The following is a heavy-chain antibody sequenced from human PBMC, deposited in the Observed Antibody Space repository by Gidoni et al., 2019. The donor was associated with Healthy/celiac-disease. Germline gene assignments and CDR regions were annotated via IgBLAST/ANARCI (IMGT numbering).Heavy chain of an antibody. J-gene: IGHJ4*02. Sequence: QLQLQESGPGLVKPSETLSLTCTVSGGSISSSSYYWGWIRQPPGKGLEWIGSIYYSGSTYYNPSLKSRVTISVDTSKNQFSLKLSSVTAADTAVYYCARRYGDPYHYFDYWGQGTLVTVSS. CDR3: ARRYGDPYHYFDY. CDR1: GGSISSSSYY. CDR2: IYYSGST. V-gene: IGHV4-39*01. D-gene: IGHD4-17*01.